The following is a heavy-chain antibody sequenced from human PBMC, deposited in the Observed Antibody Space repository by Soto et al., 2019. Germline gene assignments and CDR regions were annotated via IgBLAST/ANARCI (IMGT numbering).Heavy chain of an antibody. D-gene: IGHD1-7*01. CDR1: GGSISSGGYY. J-gene: IGHJ4*02. V-gene: IGHV4-31*03. CDR3: ARLWNWRYYFDY. Sequence: PSETLSLTCTVSGGSISSGGYYWSWIRQHPGKGLEWIGYIYYSGSTYYNPSLKSRVTISVDTSKNQFSLKLSSVTAADTAVYYCARLWNWRYYFDYWGQGTLVTVSS. CDR2: IYYSGST.